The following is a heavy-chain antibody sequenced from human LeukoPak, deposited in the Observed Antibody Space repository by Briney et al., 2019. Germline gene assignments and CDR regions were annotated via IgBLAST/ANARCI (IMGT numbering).Heavy chain of an antibody. V-gene: IGHV4-59*01. J-gene: IGHJ4*02. CDR1: GVSINNYY. D-gene: IGHD3-16*01. Sequence: PSETLSLTCTVSGVSINNYYWSWIRQPPGKGLEWIGYISYSGSTNYNPSLKSRVTISLDTSKNQFSLRLTSVTAADTAVYYCARNGGPGFTHYWGQGTLVTVSS. CDR3: ARNGGPGFTHY. CDR2: ISYSGST.